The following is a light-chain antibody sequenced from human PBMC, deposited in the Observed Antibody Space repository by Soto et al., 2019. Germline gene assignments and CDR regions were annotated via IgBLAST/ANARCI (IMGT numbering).Light chain of an antibody. CDR3: QQYKSVSLLT. Sequence: DIQMTQSPSTLSASVGDRVTITCRASQSISTWLAWYQQKPGKAPKLLIYKASSLESGVPSRFSGSGSGTEFTLTISSLQPDDFATYYCQQYKSVSLLTFGGGTK. CDR1: QSISTW. CDR2: KAS. V-gene: IGKV1-5*03. J-gene: IGKJ4*01.